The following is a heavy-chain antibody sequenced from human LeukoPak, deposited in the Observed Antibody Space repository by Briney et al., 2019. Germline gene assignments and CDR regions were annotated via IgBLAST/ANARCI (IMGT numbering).Heavy chain of an antibody. V-gene: IGHV3-30*18. CDR3: AKDSYGSGCYYRSDYYYYYGMDV. CDR1: GFTFSSYG. Sequence: GGSLRLSCAASGFTFSSYGMHWVRQAPGKGLELVAVISYDGSNKYYADSVKGRFTISRDNSKNTLYLQMNSLRAEDTAVYYCAKDSYGSGCYYRSDYYYYYGMDVWGQGTTVTVSS. J-gene: IGHJ6*02. D-gene: IGHD3-10*01. CDR2: ISYDGSNK.